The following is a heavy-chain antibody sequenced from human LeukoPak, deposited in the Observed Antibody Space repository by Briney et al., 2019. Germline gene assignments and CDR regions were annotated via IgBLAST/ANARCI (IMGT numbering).Heavy chain of an antibody. CDR2: IYSAGST. CDR3: ARRAGAYTHPYDY. D-gene: IGHD3-16*01. Sequence: GGSLRLSCAASGFSFSSYAMSWVRQAPGKGLEWVSFIYSAGSTHYSDSVKGRFTISIDNSKNTLYLQMNSLRAEDTAVYYCARRAGAYTHPYDYWGQGTLVTVS. CDR1: GFSFSSYA. V-gene: IGHV3-53*01. J-gene: IGHJ4*02.